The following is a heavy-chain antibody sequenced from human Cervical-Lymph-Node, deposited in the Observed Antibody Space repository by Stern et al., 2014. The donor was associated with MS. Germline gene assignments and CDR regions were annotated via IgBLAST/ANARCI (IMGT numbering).Heavy chain of an antibody. CDR3: TRAVFCSGGSCYSYYYYSGMDV. D-gene: IGHD2-15*01. CDR1: RFTFSSYG. J-gene: IGHJ6*02. Sequence: MQLVESGGGVVRPGRSLRLSCAASRFTFSSYGMPWVRQAPGKGLEWVGIISHDGSKKYYADSVKGRFTISRDNYTKTLYMQMNSLRAEDTAVYYCTRAVFCSGGSCYSYYYYSGMDVWGHGTTVTVSS. CDR2: ISHDGSKK. V-gene: IGHV3-30*03.